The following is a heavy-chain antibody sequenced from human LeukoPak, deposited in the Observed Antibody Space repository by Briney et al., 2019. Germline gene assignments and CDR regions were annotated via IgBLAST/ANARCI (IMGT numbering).Heavy chain of an antibody. V-gene: IGHV3-21*01. CDR2: ISSSSSYI. J-gene: IGHJ4*02. D-gene: IGHD2-21*02. CDR1: GFTFSSYS. Sequence: GGSLRLSCAASGFTFSSYSMNWVRQAPGKGLEWVSSISSSSSYIYYADSVKGRFTISRDNAMNSVYLQMNSLRAEDTAVYYCARATSNTKHCYFPFDYWGQGTLVIVSS. CDR3: ARATSNTKHCYFPFDY.